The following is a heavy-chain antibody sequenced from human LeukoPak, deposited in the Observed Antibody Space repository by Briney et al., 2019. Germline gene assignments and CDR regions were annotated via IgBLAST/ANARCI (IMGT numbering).Heavy chain of an antibody. CDR2: IYYSGST. D-gene: IGHD3-22*01. J-gene: IGHJ6*03. V-gene: IGHV4-59*12. CDR3: TRGSIAYYYMDV. CDR1: GGSISSYY. Sequence: SETLSLTCTVSGGSISSYYWSWIRQPPGKGLEWIGYIYYSGSTNYSPSLKSRVTISVDKSKNQFSLKLSSVTAADTAVYYCTRGSIAYYYMDVWGKGTTVTISS.